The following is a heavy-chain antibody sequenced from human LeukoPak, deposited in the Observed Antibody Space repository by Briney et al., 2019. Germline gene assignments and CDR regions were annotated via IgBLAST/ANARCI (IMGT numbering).Heavy chain of an antibody. CDR1: GYTFTSFD. Sequence: ASVKVSCKASGYTFTSFDFSWVRQAPGQGLEWMGWINIYNDNTNYAQKFQGGVTMTTDTSTSTAYMELRSLRSDDTAVYYCARLDRGGSGSRVIDYWGQGTLVTVSS. D-gene: IGHD3-10*01. CDR2: INIYNDNT. J-gene: IGHJ4*02. V-gene: IGHV1-18*01. CDR3: ARLDRGGSGSRVIDY.